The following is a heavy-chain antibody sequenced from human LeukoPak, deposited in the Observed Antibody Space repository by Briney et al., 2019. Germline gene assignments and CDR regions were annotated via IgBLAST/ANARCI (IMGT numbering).Heavy chain of an antibody. J-gene: IGHJ5*02. CDR2: INHSGST. CDR1: GGSFSGYY. Sequence: SETLSLTCAVYGGSFSGYYWSWIRQPPGKGLEWIGEINHSGSTNYNPSLKSRVTISVDTSKNQFSLKLSSVTAAGTAVYYCARAAGIAPDWFDPWGQGTLVTVSS. V-gene: IGHV4-34*01. CDR3: ARAAGIAPDWFDP. D-gene: IGHD6-13*01.